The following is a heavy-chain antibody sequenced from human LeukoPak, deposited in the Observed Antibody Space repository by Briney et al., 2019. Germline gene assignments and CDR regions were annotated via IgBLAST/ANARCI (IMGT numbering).Heavy chain of an antibody. CDR1: GGTFSSYA. D-gene: IGHD3-10*01. V-gene: IGHV1-69*13. Sequence: GASVKVSCKASGGTFSSYAISWVRQAPGQGLKWMGGIIPIFGTANYAQKFQGRVTITADESTSTAYMELSSLRSEDTAVYYCARDQGSGRDYYYGMDVWGQGTTVTVSS. CDR3: ARDQGSGRDYYYGMDV. J-gene: IGHJ6*02. CDR2: IIPIFGTA.